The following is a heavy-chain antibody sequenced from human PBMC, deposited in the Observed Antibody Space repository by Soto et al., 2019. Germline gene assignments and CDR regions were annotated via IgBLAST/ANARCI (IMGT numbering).Heavy chain of an antibody. V-gene: IGHV4-39*01. CDR1: GGSISSSSYY. J-gene: IGHJ5*02. D-gene: IGHD6-13*01. CDR2: IYYSGST. CDR3: ARLPPVCWSSSCGTFDP. Sequence: QLQLQESGPGLVKPSETLSLTCTVSGGSISSSSYYWGWIRQPPGKGLEWIGSIYYSGSTYYNPSLKSRVTISVDTSKNQFSLKLSSVTAADTAVYYCARLPPVCWSSSCGTFDPWGHGTLVTVSS.